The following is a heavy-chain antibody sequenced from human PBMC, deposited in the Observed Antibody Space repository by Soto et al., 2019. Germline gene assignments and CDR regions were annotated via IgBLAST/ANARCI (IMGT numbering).Heavy chain of an antibody. CDR1: GYSFTSYW. V-gene: IGHV5-51*01. CDR2: IYPGDSDT. J-gene: IGHJ4*02. Sequence: PGESLKISCKGSGYSFTSYWIGWVRQMPGKGLEWMGIIYPGDSDTRYSPSFQGRVTISADKSISTAYLQWSSLKASDTAMYYCARLRSHSSGRPFYFDYWGQGTLVTVSS. D-gene: IGHD6-19*01. CDR3: ARLRSHSSGRPFYFDY.